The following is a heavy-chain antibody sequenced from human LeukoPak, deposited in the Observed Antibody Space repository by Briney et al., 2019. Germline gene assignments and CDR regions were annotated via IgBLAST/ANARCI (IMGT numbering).Heavy chain of an antibody. CDR1: GGSISSYY. V-gene: IGHV4-59*01. CDR2: IYYSGST. J-gene: IGHJ4*02. Sequence: SETLSLTCTVSGGSISSYYWSWIRQPPGKGLEWIGYIYYSGSTNYNPSLKSRVTISVDTSKNQFSLKLSSVTAADTAVYYCARAKYYFDYWGQGTLVTVSS. CDR3: ARAKYYFDY.